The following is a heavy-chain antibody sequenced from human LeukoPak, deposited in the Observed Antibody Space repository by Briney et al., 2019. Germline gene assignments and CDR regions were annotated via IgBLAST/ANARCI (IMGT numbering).Heavy chain of an antibody. V-gene: IGHV3-21*01. Sequence: GGSLRLSCAASGIIVSSDYMSWVRQAPGKGLEWVSTISSSSSYIYYADSVKGRFTISRDNAKNSLYLQMNSLRAEDTAVYYCARDPYSGYSSGWYGGYYFDYWGQGTLVTVSS. J-gene: IGHJ4*02. CDR1: GIIVSSDY. CDR2: ISSSSSYI. D-gene: IGHD6-19*01. CDR3: ARDPYSGYSSGWYGGYYFDY.